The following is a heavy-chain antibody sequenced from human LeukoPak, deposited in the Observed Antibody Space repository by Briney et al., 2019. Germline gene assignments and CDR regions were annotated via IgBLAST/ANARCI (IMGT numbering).Heavy chain of an antibody. CDR1: GFTFSSYS. J-gene: IGHJ4*02. Sequence: GGSLRLSCAASGFTFSSYSMNWVRQAPGKGLEWVSVIYSGGSTYYADSVKGRFTISRDNSKNTLYLQMNSLRAEDTAVYYCARDPTAVDTGCWGQGTLVTVSS. D-gene: IGHD5-18*01. V-gene: IGHV3-53*01. CDR3: ARDPTAVDTGC. CDR2: IYSGGST.